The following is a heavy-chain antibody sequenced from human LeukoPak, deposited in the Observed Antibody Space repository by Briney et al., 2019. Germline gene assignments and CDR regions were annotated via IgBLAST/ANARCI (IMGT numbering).Heavy chain of an antibody. V-gene: IGHV3-74*01. CDR2: INSDGSST. CDR3: ARALYCSSTSCPNWFDP. D-gene: IGHD2-2*01. J-gene: IGHJ5*02. Sequence: GGSLRLSCAASGFTFSSYWMHWVRQAPGKGLVWVSRINSDGSSTSYADSVKGRFTISRDNAKNTLYLQMNSLRAEDTAVYYCARALYCSSTSCPNWFDPWGREPWSPSPQ. CDR1: GFTFSSYW.